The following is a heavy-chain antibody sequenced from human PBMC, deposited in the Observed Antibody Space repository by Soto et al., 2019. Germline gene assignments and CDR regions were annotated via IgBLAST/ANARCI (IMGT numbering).Heavy chain of an antibody. J-gene: IGHJ4*02. V-gene: IGHV3-30*18. D-gene: IGHD3-22*01. CDR2: ISYDGSNK. Sequence: QVQLVESGGGVVQPGRSLRLSCAASGFTFSSYGMHWVRQAPGKGLEWVAVISYDGSNKYYADSVKGRFTISRDNSKNTLYLQMNSLRAEDTSVYYCAKPSHTYYYDSSGYSYPYFDYWGQGTLVTVSS. CDR1: GFTFSSYG. CDR3: AKPSHTYYYDSSGYSYPYFDY.